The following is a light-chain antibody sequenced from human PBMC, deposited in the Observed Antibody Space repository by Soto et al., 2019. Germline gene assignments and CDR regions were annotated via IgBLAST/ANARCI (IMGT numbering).Light chain of an antibody. J-gene: IGLJ1*01. V-gene: IGLV2-11*01. CDR3: CSYAGTYTNYV. Sequence: QSALTQPRSVSGSPGQSVTISCTGTSSDVGGYNYVSWYQQHPDKAPKLMIYDVSKRPSGVPDRFSGSKSGNTASLTISGLQAVDEADYYCCSYAGTYTNYVFGTGTKVTVL. CDR1: SSDVGGYNY. CDR2: DVS.